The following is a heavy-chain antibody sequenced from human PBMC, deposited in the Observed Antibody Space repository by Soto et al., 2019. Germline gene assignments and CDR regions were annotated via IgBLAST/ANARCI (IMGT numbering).Heavy chain of an antibody. CDR1: GGSISSGDYY. Sequence: RSLTCTVSGGSISSGDYYWSWIRQPPGKGLEWIGYIYYSGSTYYNPSLKSRVTISVDTSKNQFSLKLSSVTAADTAVYYCARDPGDGRRYSQHWGQGTMDTVSS. J-gene: IGHJ1*01. CDR3: ARDPGDGRRYSQH. D-gene: IGHD6-25*01. V-gene: IGHV4-30-4*01. CDR2: IYYSGST.